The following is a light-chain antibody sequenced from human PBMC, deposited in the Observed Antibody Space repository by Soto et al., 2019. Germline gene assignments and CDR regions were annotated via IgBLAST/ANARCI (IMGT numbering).Light chain of an antibody. CDR2: GAS. CDR3: QHYGSSPPMYT. V-gene: IGKV3-20*01. J-gene: IGKJ2*01. CDR1: QSVSTNS. Sequence: EIVSTQSPGTLSVSPGERATLSCRASQSVSTNSLVWYQQKPGQAPRLLIYGASIRATGIPDRFSGSGSGTDFTLTISRLEPEDFGVYYCQHYGSSPPMYTFGQGTKLEI.